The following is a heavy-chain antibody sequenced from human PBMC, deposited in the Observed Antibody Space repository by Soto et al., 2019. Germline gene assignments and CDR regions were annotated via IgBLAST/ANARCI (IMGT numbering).Heavy chain of an antibody. CDR2: IDWDGDK. D-gene: IGHD6-13*01. J-gene: IGHJ4*02. CDR1: GFSLSTSGMC. CDR3: ARSLYSSSWYYFDY. Sequence: GSGPTLVNPTQTLTVTCTFSGFSLSTSGMCVSWIRQPPGKALEWLARIDWDGDKYYSTSLKTRPTISKDTSKNQVVLTMTNMDPVDTATYYCARSLYSSSWYYFDYWGQGTLVTVSS. V-gene: IGHV2-70*11.